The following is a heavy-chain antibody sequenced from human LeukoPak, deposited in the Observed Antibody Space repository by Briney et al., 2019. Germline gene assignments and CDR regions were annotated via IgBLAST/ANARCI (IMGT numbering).Heavy chain of an antibody. V-gene: IGHV4-34*01. Sequence: SETLSLTCAVYGGPFSGYYWSWIRQPPGKGLEWIGEINHSGSTNYNPSLKSRVTISVDTSKNQFSLKLSSVTAADTAVYYCARDSSWPYYFDYWGQGTLVTVSS. CDR2: INHSGST. CDR3: ARDSSWPYYFDY. D-gene: IGHD6-13*01. CDR1: GGPFSGYY. J-gene: IGHJ4*02.